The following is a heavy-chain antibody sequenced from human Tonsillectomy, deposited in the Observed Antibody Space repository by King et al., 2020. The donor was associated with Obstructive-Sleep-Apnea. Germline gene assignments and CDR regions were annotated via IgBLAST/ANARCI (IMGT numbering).Heavy chain of an antibody. D-gene: IGHD3-22*01. J-gene: IGHJ2*01. CDR1: GGSISSSSYY. CDR2: IYYSGST. CDR3: AAYYYDSSGYYSDWYFDL. Sequence: LQLQESGPGLVKPSETLSLTCTVSGGSISSSSYYWGWIRQPPGKGLEWIGGIYYSGSTYYNPSLKSRVTISVDTSKNQFSLKLSSVTAADTAVYYCAAYYYDSSGYYSDWYFDLWGRGTLVTVSS. V-gene: IGHV4-39*01.